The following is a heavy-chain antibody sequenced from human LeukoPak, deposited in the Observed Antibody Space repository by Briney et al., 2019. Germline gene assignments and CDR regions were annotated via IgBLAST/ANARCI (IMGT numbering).Heavy chain of an antibody. CDR1: GGSISSYY. J-gene: IGHJ3*02. D-gene: IGHD4-17*01. CDR2: IYYSGST. Sequence: SETLSLTCTVSGGSISSYYWSWIRQPPGKGLEWIGYIYYSGSTNYNPSHKSRVTISVDTSKNQFSLKLSSVTAADTAVYYCARPRRLRGAFDIWGQGTMVTVSS. CDR3: ARPRRLRGAFDI. V-gene: IGHV4-59*08.